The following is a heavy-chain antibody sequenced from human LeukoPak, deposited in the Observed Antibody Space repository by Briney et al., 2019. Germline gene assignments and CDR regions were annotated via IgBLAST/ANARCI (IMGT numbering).Heavy chain of an antibody. J-gene: IGHJ4*02. V-gene: IGHV1-18*01. CDR1: GYTFTSYG. CDR2: ISAYNGNT. D-gene: IGHD3-10*01. Sequence: ASVKVSCKASGYTFTSYGISWVRQAPGQGLEWMGWISAYNGNTNYAQKLQGRVTMTTDTSTSTAYMELRSPRSDDTAVYYCARDGGLLWFGELLYETYYFDYWGQGTLVTVSS. CDR3: ARDGGLLWFGELLYETYYFDY.